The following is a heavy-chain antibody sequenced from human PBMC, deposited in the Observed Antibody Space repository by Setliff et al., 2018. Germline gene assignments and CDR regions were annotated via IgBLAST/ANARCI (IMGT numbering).Heavy chain of an antibody. CDR2: INPSSGGT. CDR3: ARTGYRLAHWFDP. CDR1: RYTFNDYY. Sequence: ASVKVSCKAFRYTFNDYYIHWVRQTPGQGLEWMGRINPSSGGTDDAQNFLGRVTMTRDTAISTAYMELRSLRSDDTAVYYCARTGYRLAHWFDPWGQGTLVTVSS. V-gene: IGHV1-2*06. D-gene: IGHD6-13*01. J-gene: IGHJ5*02.